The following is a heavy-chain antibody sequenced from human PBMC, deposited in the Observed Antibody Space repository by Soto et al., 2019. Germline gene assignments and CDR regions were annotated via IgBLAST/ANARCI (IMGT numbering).Heavy chain of an antibody. CDR3: ASSFRRSQWRYGMDV. CDR1: GYTFTNYG. J-gene: IGHJ6*02. CDR2: ISDYNGNR. V-gene: IGHV1-18*01. D-gene: IGHD2-8*01. Sequence: QVQLVQSGAEVKKPGASVKVSCKASGYTFTNYGFSWVRQAPGQRLEWMGWISDYNGNRNYAQKLQGRVTMTTDTSTGKAYIELRSLGCDDAAVYYCASSFRRSQWRYGMDVGGQGTTVAVSS.